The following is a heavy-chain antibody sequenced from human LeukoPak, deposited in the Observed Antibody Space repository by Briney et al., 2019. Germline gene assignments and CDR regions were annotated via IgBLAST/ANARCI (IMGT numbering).Heavy chain of an antibody. Sequence: GGSLRLSCAASGFTFSSYWMNWVRHAPGKGLVWVSRIASDGSSTTYADSVKGRFSISRDNAKNTLYLQMNSLRVEDTAVYYCARSIAAAGTGYFDYWGQGTLVTVSS. CDR2: IASDGSST. CDR3: ARSIAAAGTGYFDY. J-gene: IGHJ4*02. D-gene: IGHD6-13*01. V-gene: IGHV3-74*01. CDR1: GFTFSSYW.